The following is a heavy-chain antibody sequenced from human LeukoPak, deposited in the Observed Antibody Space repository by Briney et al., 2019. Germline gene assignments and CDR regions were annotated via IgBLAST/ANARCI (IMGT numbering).Heavy chain of an antibody. J-gene: IGHJ4*02. D-gene: IGHD2-15*01. CDR1: GFTFSSFW. Sequence: GGSLRLSCAASGFTFSSFWMNWVRQAPGKGPEWVANIKQDGSEKLYVDSVKGRFTISRDNARNSLYLQMNSLRAEDTAVYYCARSGGLPDYWGQGTLVTVSS. CDR2: IKQDGSEK. CDR3: ARSGGLPDY. V-gene: IGHV3-7*01.